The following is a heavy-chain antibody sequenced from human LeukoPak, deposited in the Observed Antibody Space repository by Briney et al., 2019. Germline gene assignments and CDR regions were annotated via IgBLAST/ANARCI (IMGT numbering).Heavy chain of an antibody. CDR3: AKTWQADS. CDR1: GFTFSSYA. J-gene: IGHJ4*02. V-gene: IGHV3-23*01. D-gene: IGHD5-12*01. CDR2: ITGDGDTT. Sequence: GSLRLSCAASGFTFSSYAMNWVRQAPGKGLEWVSTITGDGDTTYYADYVKGRFTVSRDNSKNTLYLQVHYVTAEDTAIYFCAKTWQADSWGQGTLVTVSS.